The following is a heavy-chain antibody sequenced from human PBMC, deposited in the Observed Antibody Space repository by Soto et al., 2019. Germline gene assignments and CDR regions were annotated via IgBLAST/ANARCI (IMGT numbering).Heavy chain of an antibody. Sequence: HPPGQGLEWIGYIYYSGSTYYSPSLKSRGTISVDTSKNQFALKLSSVTAADTAVYYCARYYYCGSGSYYYYYVMNVWGQGTTVTVSS. CDR3: ARYYYCGSGSYYYYYVMNV. CDR2: IYYSGST. V-gene: IGHV4-30-4*01. D-gene: IGHD3-10*01. J-gene: IGHJ6*02.